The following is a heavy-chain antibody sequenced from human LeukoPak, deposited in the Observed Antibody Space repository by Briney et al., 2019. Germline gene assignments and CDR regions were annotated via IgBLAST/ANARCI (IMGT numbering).Heavy chain of an antibody. Sequence: PSETLSLTCAVYGGSFSGYYWSWIRQPPGKGLEWIGEINHSGSTNYNPSLKSRVTISVDTSKNQFSLKLSSVTAADTAVYYCARRGLLGGDGWSITMVRPYFDYWGQGTLVTVSS. J-gene: IGHJ4*02. CDR1: GGSFSGYY. D-gene: IGHD3-10*01. CDR2: INHSGST. V-gene: IGHV4-34*01. CDR3: ARRGLLGGDGWSITMVRPYFDY.